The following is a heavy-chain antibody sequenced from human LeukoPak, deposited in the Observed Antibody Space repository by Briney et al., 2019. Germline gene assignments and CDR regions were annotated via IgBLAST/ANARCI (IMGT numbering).Heavy chain of an antibody. Sequence: SETLSLTCTVSGDSISSSGYYWGWIRQSPAKGLEWIGSIYYGGTSYYNPSLKSRVTISVDTSKNQFSLKLNSVTAADTAVYYCARDWVGSYGSRQFDYWGQGALVTVSS. V-gene: IGHV4-39*07. J-gene: IGHJ4*02. CDR2: IYYGGTS. CDR3: ARDWVGSYGSRQFDY. D-gene: IGHD1-26*01. CDR1: GDSISSSGYY.